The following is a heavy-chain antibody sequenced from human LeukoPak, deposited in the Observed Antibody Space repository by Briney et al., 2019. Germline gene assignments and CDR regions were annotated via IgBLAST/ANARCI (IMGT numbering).Heavy chain of an antibody. CDR2: FDPEDGET. V-gene: IGHV1-24*01. Sequence: ASVKVSCKVSGYTLTELSMHWVRQAPGKGLEWMEGFDPEDGETIYAQKFQGRVTMTEDTSTDTAYMELSSLRSEDTAVYYCATARGSLYQLLPFDYWGQGTLVTVSS. J-gene: IGHJ4*02. CDR1: GYTLTELS. CDR3: ATARGSLYQLLPFDY. D-gene: IGHD2-2*01.